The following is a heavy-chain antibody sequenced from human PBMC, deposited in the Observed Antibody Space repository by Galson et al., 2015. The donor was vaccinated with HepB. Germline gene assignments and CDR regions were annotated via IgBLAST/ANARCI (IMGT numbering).Heavy chain of an antibody. J-gene: IGHJ5*02. CDR1: GYTFTSYY. CDR3: ARDLALAVAGRGGFDA. D-gene: IGHD6-19*01. CDR2: INPSGGST. V-gene: IGHV1-46*01. Sequence: SVKVSCKASGYTFTSYYMHWVRQAPGQGLEWMGIINPSGGSTSYAQKFQGRVTMTRDTSTSTVYMELGSLRSEDTAVYYCARDLALAVAGRGGFDAWGQGTLVTVSS.